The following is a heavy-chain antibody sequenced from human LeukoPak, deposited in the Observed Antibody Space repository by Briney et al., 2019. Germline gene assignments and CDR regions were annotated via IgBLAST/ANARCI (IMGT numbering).Heavy chain of an antibody. J-gene: IGHJ4*02. Sequence: GGSLRLSCAASGFTLSNYRISWVRQAPGKGLEWVANIKLDGSEKYYMNSVKGRFTISRDNAKNSLSLQMSSLRAEDTAVYYCARETRGSYVPGLDSWGQGTLVTVSS. CDR2: IKLDGSEK. CDR1: GFTLSNYR. D-gene: IGHD1-26*01. V-gene: IGHV3-7*01. CDR3: ARETRGSYVPGLDS.